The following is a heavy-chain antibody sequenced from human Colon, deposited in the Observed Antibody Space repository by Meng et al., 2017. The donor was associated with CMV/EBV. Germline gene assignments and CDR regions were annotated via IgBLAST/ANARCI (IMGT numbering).Heavy chain of an antibody. CDR2: ISSNTHYK. V-gene: IGHV3-21*01. J-gene: IGHJ4*02. Sequence: GRSLRLSFAASGFPFSYHSMNWVRQAPGKGLEWVASISSNTHYKYYTDSVKGRLTLSRDKVQDSLFLQKDSLRVEEPAIYYCVRNDLDIQTSPSFDFWGLGTLVAVSS. D-gene: IGHD5-18*01. CDR1: GFPFSYHS. CDR3: VRNDLDIQTSPSFDF.